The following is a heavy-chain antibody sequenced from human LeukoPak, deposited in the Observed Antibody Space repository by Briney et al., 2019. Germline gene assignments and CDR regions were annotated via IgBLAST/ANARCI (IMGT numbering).Heavy chain of an antibody. V-gene: IGHV1-46*01. CDR3: AKESPRKMLMVYATYFDY. CDR1: GYTFTSYY. D-gene: IGHD2-8*01. J-gene: IGHJ4*02. Sequence: GASVKVSCKASGYTFTSYYMHWVRQAPGQGPEWMGIINPSGGYTTYAQRFQGRVTMTRDTSTSTVYMELSSLRAEDTAVYYCAKESPRKMLMVYATYFDYWGQGTLVTVSS. CDR2: INPSGGYT.